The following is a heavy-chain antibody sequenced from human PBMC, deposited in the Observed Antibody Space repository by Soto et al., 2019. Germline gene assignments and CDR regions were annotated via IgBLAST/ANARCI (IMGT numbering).Heavy chain of an antibody. D-gene: IGHD5-18*01. CDR1: GFTLDDYA. CDR3: AKDFHTTMALMDV. Sequence: GGALSLSCAASGFTLDDYAMHWVRQVPGKGLEWGSGINWGCDTIAYAASARGRFTISRDNAKTSLYLQMNSLRPEDTALYYCAKDFHTTMALMDVWGKGTTVTVSS. V-gene: IGHV3-9*01. J-gene: IGHJ6*03. CDR2: INWGCDTI.